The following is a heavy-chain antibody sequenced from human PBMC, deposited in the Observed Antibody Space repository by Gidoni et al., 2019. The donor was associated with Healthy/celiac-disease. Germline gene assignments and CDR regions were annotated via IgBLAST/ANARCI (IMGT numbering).Heavy chain of an antibody. CDR3: ARDGPGADTPMVTGAFDI. CDR2: IYYNGST. V-gene: IGHV4-31*03. Sequence: QVQLQESGPGLVKPSQTLSLTCTVSGGSISSGGYYWSWIRQHPGKGLELLGYIYYNGSTYYNPSLKSRVTISVDTSKNQFSLKLSSVTAADTAVYFCARDGPGADTPMVTGAFDIWGRGTMVTVSS. CDR1: GGSISSGGYY. D-gene: IGHD5-18*01. J-gene: IGHJ3*02.